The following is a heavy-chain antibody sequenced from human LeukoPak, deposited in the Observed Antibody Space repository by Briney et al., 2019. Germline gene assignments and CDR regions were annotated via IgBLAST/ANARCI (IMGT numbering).Heavy chain of an antibody. CDR3: ARGGPYSASDY. CDR1: GFTFSSYW. CDR2: ISSDGSST. Sequence: SGGSLRLSCAASGFTFSSYWMHWVRQAPGKGLVWVSRISSDGSSTSYADPVKGRSTISRDNAKNTLHLQMNTLREEDTAVYYCARGGPYSASDYWGQGTLVTVSS. J-gene: IGHJ4*02. V-gene: IGHV3-74*01. D-gene: IGHD1-26*01.